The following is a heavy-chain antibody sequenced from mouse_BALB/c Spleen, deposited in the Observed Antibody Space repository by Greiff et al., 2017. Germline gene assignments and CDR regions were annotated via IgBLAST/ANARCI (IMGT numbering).Heavy chain of an antibody. CDR1: GYTFTSYY. CDR2: INPSNGGT. Sequence: VKLQQPGAELVKPGASVKLSCKASGYTFTSYYMYWVKQRPGQGLEWIGGINPSNGGTNFNEKFKSKATLTVDKSSSTAYMQLSSLTSEDSAVYYYTRAKEYGKSYALDDWGQGTTVTVSS. D-gene: IGHD2-10*02. J-gene: IGHJ4*01. V-gene: IGHV1S81*02. CDR3: TRAKEYGKSYALDD.